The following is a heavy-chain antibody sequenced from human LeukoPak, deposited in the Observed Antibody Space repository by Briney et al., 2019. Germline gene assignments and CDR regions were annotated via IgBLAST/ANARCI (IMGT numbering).Heavy chain of an antibody. J-gene: IGHJ4*02. V-gene: IGHV3-23*01. CDR1: GFTFSSYA. Sequence: GGSLRLSCAASGFTFSSYAMSWVRQAPGKGLEWVSAISGSGGSTYYADSVKGRFTISRDNSKNTLYLQMNSLRAEDTAVYYCAKDLYYDFWGGYYPLLTGWGQGTLVTVSS. CDR2: ISGSGGST. CDR3: AKDLYYDFWGGYYPLLTG. D-gene: IGHD3-3*01.